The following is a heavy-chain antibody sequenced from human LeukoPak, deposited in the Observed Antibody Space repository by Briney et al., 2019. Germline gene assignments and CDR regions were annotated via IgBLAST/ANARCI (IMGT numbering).Heavy chain of an antibody. J-gene: IGHJ4*02. CDR1: EFSFGAYA. Sequence: PGGSLRLSCVASEFSFGAYAMSGVRQAPGKGLQWVSDIYYGGSTYYADSVRGRFTISRDNSKNTLYLQMNSLRADDTAVYYCASPGYYGSAKGDYWGQGTLVTVSS. V-gene: IGHV3-53*01. D-gene: IGHD3-10*01. CDR3: ASPGYYGSAKGDY. CDR2: IYYGGST.